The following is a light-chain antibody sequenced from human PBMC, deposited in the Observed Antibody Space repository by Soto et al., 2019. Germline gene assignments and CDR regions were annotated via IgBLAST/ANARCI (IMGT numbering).Light chain of an antibody. CDR2: DVS. CDR1: SSDVGGYNS. CDR3: SSYTTSSTPHYV. Sequence: QSALTNPASVSGSPGQSISISCTGTSSDVGGYNSVSWYQHHPGKAPKLMIFDVSDRPSGVSSRFSGSKSGNTASLTISGLQAEDEADYYCSSYTTSSTPHYVFGPGTKVTVL. J-gene: IGLJ1*01. V-gene: IGLV2-14*03.